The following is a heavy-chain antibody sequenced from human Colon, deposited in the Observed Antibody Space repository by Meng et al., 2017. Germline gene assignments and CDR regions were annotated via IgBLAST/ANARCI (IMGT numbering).Heavy chain of an antibody. J-gene: IGHJ5*02. V-gene: IGHV4-61*08. CDR3: ARVNGDFDEAWFDP. D-gene: IGHD2-21*02. Sequence: QVQLEEPGPGLVRPSATLSLTCTGSGGSVSTGDYFWCWNRQPPGKGLEWLGYVDYTGNTNNNPSLKNRVTIPLDTSNNQCSLKLTSMTAAEAAIYYCARVNGDFDEAWFDPWGQGTLVTVSS. CDR2: VDYTGNT. CDR1: GGSVSTGDYF.